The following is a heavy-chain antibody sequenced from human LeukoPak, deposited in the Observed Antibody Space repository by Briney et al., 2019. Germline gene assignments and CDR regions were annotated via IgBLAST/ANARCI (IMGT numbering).Heavy chain of an antibody. CDR1: GYTFTSYY. V-gene: IGHV1-46*01. J-gene: IGHJ4*02. Sequence: GASVKVSCKASGYTFTSYYMHWVRQAPGQGLEWMGLINPSGSSTSYAQKFQGRVTMTRNTSISTAYMELSSLRSEDTAVYYCARELKSYSPLDYWGQGTLVTVSS. CDR2: INPSGSST. CDR3: ARELKSYSPLDY. D-gene: IGHD1-26*01.